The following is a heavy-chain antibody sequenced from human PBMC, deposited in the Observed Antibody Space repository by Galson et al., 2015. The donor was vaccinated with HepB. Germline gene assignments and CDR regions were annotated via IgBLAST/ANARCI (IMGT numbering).Heavy chain of an antibody. CDR2: IKSKTDGGTT. D-gene: IGHD6-19*01. CDR3: TTSSSAWRDFDY. CDR1: GFTFTSAW. J-gene: IGHJ4*02. V-gene: IGHV3-15*07. Sequence: SLRLSCAASGFTFTSAWMNWVRQAPGKGLEWVGRIKSKTDGGTTDYAAPVKGRFTISRDDSKNTLYLQINSLKTEDTAVYYCTTSSSAWRDFDYWGQGTLVTVSS.